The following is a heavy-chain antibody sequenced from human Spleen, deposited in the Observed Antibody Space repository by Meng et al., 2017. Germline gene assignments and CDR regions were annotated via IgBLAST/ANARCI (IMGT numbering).Heavy chain of an antibody. CDR2: INHSGST. D-gene: IGHD4-17*01. Sequence: SETLSLTCVVSGGSFSDYYWSWIRQPPGKGLEWIGEINHSGSTNYNPSLKSRVTISVDTSMHQFSLRLSSVTAADTAVYYCARGSRLRSGYFDYWGQGTLVTVSS. CDR3: ARGSRLRSGYFDY. CDR1: GGSFSDYY. V-gene: IGHV4-34*01. J-gene: IGHJ4*02.